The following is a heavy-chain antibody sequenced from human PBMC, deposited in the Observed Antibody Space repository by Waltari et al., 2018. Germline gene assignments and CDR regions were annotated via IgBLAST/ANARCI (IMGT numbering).Heavy chain of an antibody. CDR1: GGSFRGYY. Sequence: QVQLQQWGAGLLKPSETLSLTCAVYGGSFRGYYWSWIRQPPGKGLEWIGEINHSGSTNYNPSLKSRVTISVDTSKNQFSLKLSSVTAADTAVYYCARGYSGSYSYWYFDLWGRGTLVTVSS. CDR2: INHSGST. V-gene: IGHV4-34*01. CDR3: ARGYSGSYSYWYFDL. D-gene: IGHD1-26*01. J-gene: IGHJ2*01.